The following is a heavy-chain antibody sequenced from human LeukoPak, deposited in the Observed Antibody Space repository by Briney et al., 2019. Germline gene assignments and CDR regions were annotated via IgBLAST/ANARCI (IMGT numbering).Heavy chain of an antibody. J-gene: IGHJ5*02. CDR3: TRVVGANTALWFDP. V-gene: IGHV1-2*02. Sequence: ASVKVSCKASGYTFTDYYMHWVRQAPGQGLEWMGWIIPNSGGTNYAQKFQGRVTMTRDTSISTAYTELSRLRSDDTAVYYCTRVVGANTALWFDPWGQGTLVTVSS. CDR1: GYTFTDYY. CDR2: IIPNSGGT. D-gene: IGHD1-26*01.